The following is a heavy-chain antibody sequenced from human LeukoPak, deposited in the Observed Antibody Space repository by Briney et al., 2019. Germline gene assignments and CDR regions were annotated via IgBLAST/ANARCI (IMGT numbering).Heavy chain of an antibody. V-gene: IGHV4-38-2*01. J-gene: IGHJ6*03. D-gene: IGHD3-10*01. CDR3: ARHSNYYGSGSYVGQYYYYYYMDV. CDR2: IYHSGST. CDR1: GYSISSGYY. Sequence: SGTLSLTCAVSGYSISSGYYWGWIRQPPGKGLEWIGSIYHSGSTYYNPSLKSRVTISVDTSKNQFSLKLSSVTAADTAVYYCARHSNYYGSGSYVGQYYYYYYMDVWGKGTTVTVSS.